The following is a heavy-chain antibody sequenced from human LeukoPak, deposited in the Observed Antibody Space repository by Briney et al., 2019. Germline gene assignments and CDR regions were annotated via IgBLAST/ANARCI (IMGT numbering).Heavy chain of an antibody. CDR1: GGTFSSYA. D-gene: IGHD3-10*01. Sequence: SVKVSCKASGGTFSSYAISWVRQAPGQGLEWMGRIIPIFGTANYAQKFQGRVTITTDESTSTAYMELSSLRSEDTAVYYCARELKVITMVREWYWFGPWGQGTLVTVSS. CDR3: ARELKVITMVREWYWFGP. J-gene: IGHJ5*02. V-gene: IGHV1-69*05. CDR2: IIPIFGTA.